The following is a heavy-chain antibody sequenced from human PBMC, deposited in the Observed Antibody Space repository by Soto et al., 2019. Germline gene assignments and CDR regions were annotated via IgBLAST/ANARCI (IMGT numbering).Heavy chain of an antibody. CDR1: CGSISSSSYY. D-gene: IGHD6-6*01. V-gene: IGHV4-39*01. CDR3: ARKEYSSSSGWFDP. CDR2: IYYSGST. J-gene: IGHJ5*02. Sequence: SETLSLTCTVSCGSISSSSYYWGWIRQPPGKGLEWIGSIYYSGSTYYNPSLKSRVTISVDTSKNQFSLKLSSVTAADTAVYYCARKEYSSSSGWFDPWGQGTLVT.